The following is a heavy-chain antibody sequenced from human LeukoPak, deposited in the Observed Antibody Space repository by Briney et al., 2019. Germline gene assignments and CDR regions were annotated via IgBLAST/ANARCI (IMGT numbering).Heavy chain of an antibody. V-gene: IGHV1-46*01. D-gene: IGHD6-13*01. CDR3: ASWSMGNEQQPHDY. CDR2: INPSGGST. J-gene: IGHJ4*02. CDR1: GGTFSSYA. Sequence: ASVKVSCKASGGTFSSYAISWVRQAPGQGLEWMGIINPSGGSTSYAQKFQGRVTMTRDTSTSTVYMELSSLRSEDTAVYYCASWSMGNEQQPHDYWGQETLATVSS.